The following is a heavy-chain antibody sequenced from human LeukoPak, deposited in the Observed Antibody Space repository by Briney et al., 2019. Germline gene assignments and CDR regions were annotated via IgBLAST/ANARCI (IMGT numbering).Heavy chain of an antibody. V-gene: IGHV3-11*01. CDR1: GFTFSDYY. D-gene: IGHD2-2*01. CDR2: ISSSGSTI. CDR3: RVVPAYNWFDP. J-gene: IGHJ5*02. Sequence: GGSLRLSCAASGFTFSDYYMSWIRQAPGQGLEWVSYISSSGSTIYYADSVKGRFTISRDNAKNSLYLQMNSLRAEDTAVYYCRVVPAYNWFDPWGQGTLVTVSS.